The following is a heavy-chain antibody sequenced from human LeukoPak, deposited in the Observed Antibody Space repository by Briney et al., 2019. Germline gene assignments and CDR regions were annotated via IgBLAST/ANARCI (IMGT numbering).Heavy chain of an antibody. V-gene: IGHV4-59*01. D-gene: IGHD3-3*01. CDR1: GGSISSYY. Sequence: SETLSLTCTVSGGSISSYYWSWIRQPPGKGLEWIGYIYYSGSTNYNPSLKSRATISVDTSKNQFSLKLSSVTAADTAVYYCARGGTYYDFWSGSSEYYGMDVWGQGTTVTVSS. CDR2: IYYSGST. CDR3: ARGGTYYDFWSGSSEYYGMDV. J-gene: IGHJ6*02.